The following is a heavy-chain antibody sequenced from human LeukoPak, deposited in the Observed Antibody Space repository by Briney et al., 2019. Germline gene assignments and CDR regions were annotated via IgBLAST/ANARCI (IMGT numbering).Heavy chain of an antibody. CDR1: GFTFSSYG. CDR2: ISYDGSNK. D-gene: IGHD3-22*01. V-gene: IGHV3-30*03. J-gene: IGHJ4*02. CDR3: WGYYYDSSGYYHPFDY. Sequence: GGTLRLSCAASGFTFSSYGMHWVRQAPGKGLEWVAVISYDGSNKYYADSVKGRFTISRDNSKNTLYLQMNSLRAEDTAVYYFWGYYYDSSGYYHPFDYWGQGTLVTVSS.